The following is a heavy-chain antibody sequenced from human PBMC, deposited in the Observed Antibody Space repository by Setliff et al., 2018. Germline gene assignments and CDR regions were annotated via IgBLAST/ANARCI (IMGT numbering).Heavy chain of an antibody. D-gene: IGHD4-17*01. CDR3: AALPNLQLRWTERVPY. V-gene: IGHV1-58*01. CDR1: GFTFTSSA. Sequence: ASVKVSCKASGFTFTSSAVQWVRQARGQRLEWIGWIVVGSGNTNYAQKFQERVTITRDMSTSTAYMELSSLRSEDTAVYYCAALPNLQLRWTERVPYWGQGTLVTVSS. J-gene: IGHJ4*02. CDR2: IVVGSGNT.